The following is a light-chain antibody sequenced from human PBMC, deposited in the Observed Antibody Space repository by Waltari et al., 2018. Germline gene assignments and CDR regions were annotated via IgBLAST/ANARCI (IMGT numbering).Light chain of an antibody. CDR1: NRDVGNYNL. Sequence: QSALTQPASVSGTPGPSITISCTGTNRDVGNYNLVSWYQHHPGEAPKLMICEVIKRPSGVSNRFSGSKSGNTASLTISGLQAEDEADYYCCSYAGSGTYVFGTGTKVTVL. J-gene: IGLJ1*01. V-gene: IGLV2-23*02. CDR2: EVI. CDR3: CSYAGSGTYV.